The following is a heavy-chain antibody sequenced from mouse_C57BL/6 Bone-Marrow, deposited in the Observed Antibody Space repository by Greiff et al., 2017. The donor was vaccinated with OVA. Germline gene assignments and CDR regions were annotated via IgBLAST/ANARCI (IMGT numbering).Heavy chain of an antibody. CDR3: ARPYYGSSYGFAY. D-gene: IGHD1-1*01. CDR1: GYTFTSYT. V-gene: IGHV1-4*01. Sequence: VQLQQSGAELARPGASVKMSCKASGYTFTSYTMHWVKQRPGQGLEWIGYINPSSGYTKYNHKFKDKATLTADKSSSTAYMQLSSLTSEDSAVYYCARPYYGSSYGFAYWGQGTLVTVSA. J-gene: IGHJ3*01. CDR2: INPSSGYT.